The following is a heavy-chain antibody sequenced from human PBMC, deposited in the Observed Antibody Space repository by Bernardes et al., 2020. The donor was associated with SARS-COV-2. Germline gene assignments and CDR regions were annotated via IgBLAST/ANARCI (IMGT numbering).Heavy chain of an antibody. V-gene: IGHV3-30-3*01. CDR3: ARVRFGGSGSYWSWFDP. CDR2: ISYDGSNK. D-gene: IGHD3-10*01. Sequence: GSIRIPCAASVFTFSSYAMHWVRPAPGKGLEWVAVISYDGSNKYYADSVKGRFTISRDNSKNTLYLQMNSLRAEDTAVYYCARVRFGGSGSYWSWFDPWGQGTLVTVSS. J-gene: IGHJ5*02. CDR1: VFTFSSYA.